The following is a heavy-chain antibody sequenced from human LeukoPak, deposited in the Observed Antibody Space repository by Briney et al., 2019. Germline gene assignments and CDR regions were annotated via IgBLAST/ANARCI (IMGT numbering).Heavy chain of an antibody. CDR3: ARVRGRAPYYYYGMDV. CDR2: INHSGST. J-gene: IGHJ6*02. Sequence: SETLSLTCAVYGGSFSGYYWSWIRQPPGKGLEWIGEINHSGSTNYNPSLKSRVTISVDTSKNQFSLKLSSVTAADTAVYYCARVRGRAPYYYYGMDVWGQGTTVPVSS. V-gene: IGHV4-34*01. CDR1: GGSFSGYY. D-gene: IGHD3-10*01.